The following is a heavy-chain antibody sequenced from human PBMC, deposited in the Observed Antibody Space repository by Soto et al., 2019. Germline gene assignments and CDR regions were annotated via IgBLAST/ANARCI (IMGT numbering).Heavy chain of an antibody. J-gene: IGHJ6*02. Sequence: SETLSLTCAVYGGSFSDYFWAWIRQPPGKGLEWIGEINHSGSTNFNPSLKSRVAISADTSRNQFSLRVTSVTAADTAVYYCAGREFASSSFHYYYYAVDVWGQGTTVTVSS. D-gene: IGHD6-6*01. V-gene: IGHV4-34*01. CDR2: INHSGST. CDR3: AGREFASSSFHYYYYAVDV. CDR1: GGSFSDYF.